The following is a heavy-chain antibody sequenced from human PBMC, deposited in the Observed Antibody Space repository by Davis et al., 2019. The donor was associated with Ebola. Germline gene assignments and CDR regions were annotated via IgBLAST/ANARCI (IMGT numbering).Heavy chain of an antibody. CDR3: ARDIGYSDGWPDYYYYGMDV. V-gene: IGHV3-30*04. J-gene: IGHJ6*02. CDR1: GFTLNNYA. CDR2: VSYDGRHK. D-gene: IGHD6-19*01. Sequence: GGSLRLSCIASGFTLNNYALHWVRQAPGKGLEWVAVVSYDGRHKYYADSVKGRFTISRDNSKNTLNLQMNSLRAEDTAVYYCARDIGYSDGWPDYYYYGMDVWGQGTTVTVSS.